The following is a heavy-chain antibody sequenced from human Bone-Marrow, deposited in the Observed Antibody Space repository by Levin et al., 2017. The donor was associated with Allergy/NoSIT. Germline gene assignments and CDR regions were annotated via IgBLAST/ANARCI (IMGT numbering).Heavy chain of an antibody. Sequence: ASVKVSCEASGYTFTSFAISWVRQAPGQGLEWMGWISAYDDDTNYAQNFQDRVTVTTDTSTNTAYMELRSLRSDDTAVYYCARGAYCGGDCYSPDYWGQGTLVTVSS. CDR1: GYTFTSFA. D-gene: IGHD2-21*02. CDR3: ARGAYCGGDCYSPDY. CDR2: ISAYDDDT. J-gene: IGHJ4*02. V-gene: IGHV1-18*01.